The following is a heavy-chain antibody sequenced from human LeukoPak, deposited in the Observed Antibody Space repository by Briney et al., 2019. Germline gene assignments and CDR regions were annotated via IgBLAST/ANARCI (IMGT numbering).Heavy chain of an antibody. CDR1: GFTFSTYG. V-gene: IGHV3-30*03. CDR2: IAYDGSNR. J-gene: IGHJ4*02. CDR3: ASGRKAPSDTSGYYYDY. Sequence: PGGSLRLSCAASGFTFSTYGMNWVRQAPGKGLEWVAVIAYDGSNRYYADSVKGRFTISRDNSKNTLYLQMNSLRTEDTAVYYCASGRKAPSDTSGYYYDYWGQGTLVTVSS. D-gene: IGHD3-22*01.